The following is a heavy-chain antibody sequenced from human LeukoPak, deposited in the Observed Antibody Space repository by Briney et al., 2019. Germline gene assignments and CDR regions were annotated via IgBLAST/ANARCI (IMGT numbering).Heavy chain of an antibody. V-gene: IGHV7-4-1*02. D-gene: IGHD1-20*01. CDR2: INTNTGNP. Sequence: ASVKVSCKASGYTFTSYAMNWVRQAPGQGLQWMGWINTNTGNPTYAQGFTGRFVFSLDTSVSTAYLQISSLKAEDTAVYYRARGGYNWNDGAVDYWGQGTLVTVSS. J-gene: IGHJ4*02. CDR1: GYTFTSYA. CDR3: ARGGYNWNDGAVDY.